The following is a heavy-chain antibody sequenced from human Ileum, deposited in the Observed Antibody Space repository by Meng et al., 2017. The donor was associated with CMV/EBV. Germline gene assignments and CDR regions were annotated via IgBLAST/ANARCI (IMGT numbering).Heavy chain of an antibody. D-gene: IGHD3-22*01. CDR1: AFTFSNYW. CDR2: IKQDASET. CDR3: ESLNYYDSRGYHWYFDL. Sequence: GESLKISCAASAFTFSNYWMSWVRQAPGKGLEWVANIKQDASETYYLDSLKGRFTISRDNAENSLYLQMNSLRAEDTAVYYCESLNYYDSRGYHWYFDLWGRGTLVTVSS. J-gene: IGHJ2*01. V-gene: IGHV3-7*01.